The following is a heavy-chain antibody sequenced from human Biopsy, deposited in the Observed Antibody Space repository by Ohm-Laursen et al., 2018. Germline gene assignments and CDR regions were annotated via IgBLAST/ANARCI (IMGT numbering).Heavy chain of an antibody. CDR3: ARNAWPTLSTMIVVVKGFNWFDP. J-gene: IGHJ5*02. D-gene: IGHD3-22*01. Sequence: ASVKVSCKASGYTFSSYDVTWVRQAPGQGLEWMGIINPSGGSTTYAQKFQGRVTMTRDTSTSTVYMELSSLRSEDTAVYYCARNAWPTLSTMIVVVKGFNWFDPWGQGTLVTVSS. CDR2: INPSGGST. CDR1: GYTFSSYD. V-gene: IGHV1-46*01.